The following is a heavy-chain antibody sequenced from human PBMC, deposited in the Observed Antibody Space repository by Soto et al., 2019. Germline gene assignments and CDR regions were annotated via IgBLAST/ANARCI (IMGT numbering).Heavy chain of an antibody. CDR2: IVVGSGNT. CDR1: GFTFTSSA. CDR3: AAVKIFYDFWRGRIVNYYGMDV. V-gene: IGHV1-58*01. D-gene: IGHD3-3*01. J-gene: IGHJ6*02. Sequence: SVKVSCKASGFTFTSSAVQWVRQARGQRLEWIGWIVVGSGNTNYAQKFQERVTITRDMSTSTAYMELSSLRSEDTAVYYCAAVKIFYDFWRGRIVNYYGMDVWGQGTRVTVPS.